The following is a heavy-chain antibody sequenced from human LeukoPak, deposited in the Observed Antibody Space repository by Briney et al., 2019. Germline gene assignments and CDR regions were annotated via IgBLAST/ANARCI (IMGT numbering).Heavy chain of an antibody. D-gene: IGHD2-15*01. CDR1: GLTCSTVA. J-gene: IGHJ5*02. CDR2: IFPSGGEI. CDR3: ARGADGVSSNSRGWFDP. V-gene: IGHV3-21*01. Sequence: GSLRLACGASGLTCSTVAMIWVRQPPGKGLEWVSSIFPSGGEIHYADSMRGRFTISRDNAKNSLYLQMNSLRAEDTAAYSCARGADGVSSNSRGWFDPWGQGTLVTVSS.